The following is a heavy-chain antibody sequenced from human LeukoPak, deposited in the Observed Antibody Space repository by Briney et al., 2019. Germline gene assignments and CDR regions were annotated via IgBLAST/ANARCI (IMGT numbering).Heavy chain of an antibody. V-gene: IGHV3-33*01. CDR2: IWYDGSNK. J-gene: IGHJ1*01. Sequence: TGGSLRLSCAASGFTFSSYGMRWVRQAPGKGLEWVAVIWYDGSNKYYADSVKGRFTISRDNSKNTLYLQMNSLRAEDTAVYYCARETYSSGWYRYFQHWGQGTLVTVSS. CDR1: GFTFSSYG. D-gene: IGHD6-19*01. CDR3: ARETYSSGWYRYFQH.